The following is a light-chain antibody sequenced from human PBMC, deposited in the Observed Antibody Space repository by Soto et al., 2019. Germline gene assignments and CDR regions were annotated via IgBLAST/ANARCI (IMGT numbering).Light chain of an antibody. V-gene: IGKV3-15*01. Sequence: EIVLTQSPGTLSLSPGEGATLSCRASQSVSARYLAWYQQKPGQAPRLLIYAASSRATGIPARFSGSGSGTEFTLTISSLQSEDFAVYYCQQYNNWPPMTFGQGTKV. CDR1: QSVSARY. CDR3: QQYNNWPPMT. J-gene: IGKJ1*01. CDR2: AAS.